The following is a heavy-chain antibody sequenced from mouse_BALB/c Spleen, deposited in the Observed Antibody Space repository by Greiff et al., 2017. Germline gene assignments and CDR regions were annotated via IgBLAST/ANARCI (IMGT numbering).Heavy chain of an antibody. Sequence: QVQLQQPGAELVKPGASVKMSCKASGYTFTSYWMHWVKQRPGQGLEWIGVIDPSDSYTSYNQKFKGKATLTVDTSSSTAYMQLSSLTSEDSAVYYCTRLEVRRGYYAMDYWGQGTSVTVSS. D-gene: IGHD2-14*01. CDR3: TRLEVRRGYYAMDY. V-gene: IGHV1S127*01. CDR2: IDPSDSYT. J-gene: IGHJ4*01. CDR1: GYTFTSYW.